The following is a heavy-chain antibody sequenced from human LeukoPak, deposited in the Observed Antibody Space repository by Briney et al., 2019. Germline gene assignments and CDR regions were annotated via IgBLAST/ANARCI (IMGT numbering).Heavy chain of an antibody. V-gene: IGHV3-23*01. CDR3: ATQRSGWHYFDY. CDR1: GFTFTNYA. Sequence: GGSLRLSCAASGFTFTNYAMSWVRQAPGKGLEWVSSISSSGSSTYYADSVKGRFTISRDNSKNTLFLQMNSLRAEDTAVYYCATQRSGWHYFDYWGQGTLVTVSS. D-gene: IGHD6-19*01. CDR2: ISSSGSST. J-gene: IGHJ4*02.